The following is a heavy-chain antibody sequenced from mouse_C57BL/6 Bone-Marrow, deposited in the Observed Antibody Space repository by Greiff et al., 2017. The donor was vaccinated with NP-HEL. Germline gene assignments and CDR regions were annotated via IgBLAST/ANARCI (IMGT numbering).Heavy chain of an antibody. V-gene: IGHV1-39*01. CDR1: GYSFTDYN. CDR2: INPNYGTT. D-gene: IGHD2-1*01. CDR3: ARARDYGNYPAWFAY. J-gene: IGHJ3*01. Sequence: EVQLQQSGPELVKPGASVKISCKASGYSFTDYNMNWVKQSHGKSLEWIGVINPNYGTTSYNQKFKGKATLTVDQSSSTAYMQLNSLTSEDSAVYYCARARDYGNYPAWFAYWGQGTLVTVSA.